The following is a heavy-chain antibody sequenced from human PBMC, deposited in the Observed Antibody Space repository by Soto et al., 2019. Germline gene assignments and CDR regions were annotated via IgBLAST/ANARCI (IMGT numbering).Heavy chain of an antibody. J-gene: IGHJ4*02. Sequence: TSETLSLTCTVSGGSISSGDYYWSWIRQPPGKGLEWIGYIYYSGSTYYNPSLKSRVTISVDTSKNQFSLKLSSVTAADTAVYYCAREILPPSPYDILSGYYRAPFDYWGQGTLVTVSS. CDR1: GGSISSGDYY. V-gene: IGHV4-30-4*01. CDR3: AREILPPSPYDILSGYYRAPFDY. CDR2: IYYSGST. D-gene: IGHD3-9*01.